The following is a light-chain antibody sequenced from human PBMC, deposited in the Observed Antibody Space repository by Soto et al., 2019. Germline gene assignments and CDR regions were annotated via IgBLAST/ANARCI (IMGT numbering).Light chain of an antibody. CDR3: SSYTSSTTLDVV. CDR2: EVT. J-gene: IGLJ2*01. CDR1: SSDVGGHNY. Sequence: QSVLTQPASVSGSPGQSITISCTGTSSDVGGHNYVSWYQQHPGTAPKLMIYEVTNRPSGVSNRFSGSKSGNMASLTISGLQAEDEADYYCSSYTSSTTLDVVFGGGTKLTVL. V-gene: IGLV2-14*01.